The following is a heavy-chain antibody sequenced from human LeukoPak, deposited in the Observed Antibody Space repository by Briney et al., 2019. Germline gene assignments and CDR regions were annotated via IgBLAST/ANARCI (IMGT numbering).Heavy chain of an antibody. D-gene: IGHD1-26*01. V-gene: IGHV3-13*01. J-gene: IGHJ4*02. Sequence: GGSLRLYCAASGFTVSSYAMHWVRQPIGEGLEWVSALGIAGDTFYPGSVKGRFTISRENARNSLYLQMNSLRAEDTAMYYCARQMQSHGNFDSWGQGTLVTVSS. CDR2: LGIAGDT. CDR1: GFTVSSYA. CDR3: ARQMQSHGNFDS.